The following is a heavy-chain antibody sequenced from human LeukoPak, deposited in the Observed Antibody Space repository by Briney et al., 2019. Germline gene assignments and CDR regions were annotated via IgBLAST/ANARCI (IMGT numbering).Heavy chain of an antibody. Sequence: PSETLSLTCTVSGGSISGNYWSWIRHPPEKGLEWIGYIYYTGSTTNNPSPKSRVTISVDTSKNQFSLKLSSVTAADTAVYYCARQSPSPLPTKQQLYYYYMDVWGKGTTVTVSS. CDR2: IYYTGST. V-gene: IGHV4-59*08. J-gene: IGHJ6*03. D-gene: IGHD6-13*01. CDR3: ARQSPSPLPTKQQLYYYYMDV. CDR1: GGSISGNY.